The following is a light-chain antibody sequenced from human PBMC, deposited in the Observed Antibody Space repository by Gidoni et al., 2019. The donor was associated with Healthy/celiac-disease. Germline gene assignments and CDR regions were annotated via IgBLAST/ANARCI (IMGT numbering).Light chain of an antibody. V-gene: IGLV2-14*03. CDR3: SSYTSSSTLV. CDR2: DVS. CDR1: SSDVGGYNY. Sequence: QSALTQPAPVSGSPGQSITIPCTGTSSDVGGYNYVSWYQQHPGKAPKLRIYDVSNRPSGVSNRFAGSKSGNTASLTISGLQAEDEADYYCSSYTSSSTLVFGGGTKLTVL. J-gene: IGLJ2*01.